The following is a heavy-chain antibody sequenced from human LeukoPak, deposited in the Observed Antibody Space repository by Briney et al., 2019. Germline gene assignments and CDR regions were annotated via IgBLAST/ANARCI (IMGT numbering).Heavy chain of an antibody. Sequence: SETLSLTCTVSGGSISRYYWSWIRQPPGKGLEWIGYIYYSGSTNYNPSLKSRVTISVDTSKNQFSLKLSSVTAADTAVYYCARSFSGYDLAYYYYMDVWGKGTTVTVSS. CDR2: IYYSGST. J-gene: IGHJ6*03. CDR3: ARSFSGYDLAYYYYMDV. CDR1: GGSISRYY. V-gene: IGHV4-59*01. D-gene: IGHD5-12*01.